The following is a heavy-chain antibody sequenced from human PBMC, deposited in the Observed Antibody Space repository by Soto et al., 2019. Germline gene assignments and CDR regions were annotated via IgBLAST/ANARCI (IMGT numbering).Heavy chain of an antibody. CDR2: INPNSGGT. CDR3: ARVRLGLLFGVVIDDAFDI. V-gene: IGHV1-2*04. J-gene: IGHJ3*02. D-gene: IGHD3-3*01. Sequence: ASVKVSCKASGYTFTGYYMHWVRQAPGQGLEWMGWINPNSGGTNYAQKFQGWVTMTRDTSISTAYMELSRLRSDDTAVYYCARVRLGLLFGVVIDDAFDIWGQGTMVTVSS. CDR1: GYTFTGYY.